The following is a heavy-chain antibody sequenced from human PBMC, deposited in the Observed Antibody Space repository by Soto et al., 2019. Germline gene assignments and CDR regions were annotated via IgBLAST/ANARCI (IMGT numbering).Heavy chain of an antibody. CDR3: ARAEYYDSTGFAFDI. J-gene: IGHJ3*02. D-gene: IGHD3-22*01. Sequence: ASVKVSCKASGCTFSSYAISWVRQAPGQGLEWMGGIIPIFGTANYAQKFQGRVTITADESTSTAYMELSSLRSEDTAVYYCARAEYYDSTGFAFDIWGQGTMVTVSS. CDR2: IIPIFGTA. V-gene: IGHV1-69*13. CDR1: GCTFSSYA.